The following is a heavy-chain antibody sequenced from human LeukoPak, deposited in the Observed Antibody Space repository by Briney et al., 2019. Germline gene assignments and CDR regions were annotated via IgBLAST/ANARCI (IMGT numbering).Heavy chain of an antibody. J-gene: IGHJ5*02. CDR2: ISNGNT. CDR1: GGSISTYY. Sequence: SETLSLTCSVAGGSISTYYWHWIRQTPGKGLEWIGHISNGNTDYNPSLKSRVTISVDTSKNQFSLRLTSVTAADTAVYYCARDKAHSYGRYFDPWGQGALVIVSS. CDR3: ARDKAHSYGRYFDP. V-gene: IGHV4-59*01. D-gene: IGHD5-18*01.